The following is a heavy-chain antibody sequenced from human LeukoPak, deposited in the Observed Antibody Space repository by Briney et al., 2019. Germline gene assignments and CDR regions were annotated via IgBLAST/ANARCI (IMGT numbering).Heavy chain of an antibody. CDR2: ISGSGGST. D-gene: IGHD3-22*01. CDR3: AKASRYYYDSFLDY. V-gene: IGHV3-23*01. J-gene: IGHJ4*02. CDR1: GFTFSSYA. Sequence: PGGSLRLSCAASGFTFSSYAMSWVRQAPGKGLEWVSAISGSGGSTYYADSVKGRFTISRDNSKNTLYLQMNSLRAEDTAVYYCAKASRYYYDSFLDYWGQGTLVTVSS.